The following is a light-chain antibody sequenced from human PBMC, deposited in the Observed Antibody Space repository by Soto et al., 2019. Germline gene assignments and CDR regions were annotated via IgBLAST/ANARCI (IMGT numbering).Light chain of an antibody. J-gene: IGKJ4*01. V-gene: IGKV3-11*01. CDR3: QQRASRPPT. CDR2: DES. Sequence: DIVLTQSPATLSFSPGERATLSCRASQSVSTSLAWFQQKPGQAPRLLIYDESKRATGIPARFSGSGSGTEFTLTISSLEPEDFAVYHSQQRASRPPTFGGGTKVDIX. CDR1: QSVSTS.